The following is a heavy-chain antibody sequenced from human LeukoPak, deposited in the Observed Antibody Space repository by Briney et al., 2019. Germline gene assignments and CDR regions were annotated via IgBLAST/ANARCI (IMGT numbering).Heavy chain of an antibody. CDR3: ARIGGGAGYKSNYYMDV. CDR1: GFTFSNYW. CDR2: INSDGSST. Sequence: PGGSLRLSCAASGFTFSNYWMHWVRQAPGKGLVWVSRINSDGSSTSYADSVKGRFTISRDNAKKSLYLQMNSLRAEDTAVYFCARIGGGAGYKSNYYMDVWGRGTMVTVSS. J-gene: IGHJ6*03. D-gene: IGHD5-24*01. V-gene: IGHV3-74*01.